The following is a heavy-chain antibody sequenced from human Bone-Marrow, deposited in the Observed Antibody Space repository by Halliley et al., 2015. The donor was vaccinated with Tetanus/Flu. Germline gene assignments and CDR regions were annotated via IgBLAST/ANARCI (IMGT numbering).Heavy chain of an antibody. CDR3: ARAVFGAANDNYGMDV. D-gene: IGHD3-3*01. CDR1: GFTFSRYW. CDR2: INSDGTTT. V-gene: IGHV3-74*01. Sequence: SLRLSCAASGFTFSRYWIHWVRQGPGKGLVWVSHINSDGTTTTYADSVKGRFTVSRDNAKNTLYLQLNSLRAEDTAVYYCARAVFGAANDNYGMDVWGQGTTVTVSS. J-gene: IGHJ6*02.